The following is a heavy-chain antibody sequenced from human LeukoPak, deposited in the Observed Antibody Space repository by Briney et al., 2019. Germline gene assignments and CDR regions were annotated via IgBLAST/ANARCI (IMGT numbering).Heavy chain of an antibody. CDR2: INPNSGGT. V-gene: IGHV1-2*02. D-gene: IGHD6-13*01. J-gene: IGHJ6*02. CDR1: GYTFTGYY. CDR3: ARAANIGSSWYDYYYYGMDV. Sequence: ASVKVSCKASGYTFTGYYMHWVRQAPGQGLEWMGWINPNSGGTNYAQKFQGRVTMTRDTSISTAYMELSRLRSDDTAVYYCARAANIGSSWYDYYYYGMDVWGQGTTVTVSS.